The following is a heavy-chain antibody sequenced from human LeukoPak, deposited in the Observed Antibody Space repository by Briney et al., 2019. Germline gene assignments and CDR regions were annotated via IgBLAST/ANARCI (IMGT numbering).Heavy chain of an antibody. CDR1: GYPFTGYY. J-gene: IGHJ6*03. Sequence: ASVKVSCKASGYPFTGYYMHWVRQAPGQRLEWMGRLHPHSGGTNYAQKFQGRVTMTRDTSISTAYMELSRLRSDVTAVYYCARDRFNAAGGAYYYMDVWGKGTTVTVSS. CDR2: LHPHSGGT. D-gene: IGHD3-16*01. CDR3: ARDRFNAAGGAYYYMDV. V-gene: IGHV1-2*06.